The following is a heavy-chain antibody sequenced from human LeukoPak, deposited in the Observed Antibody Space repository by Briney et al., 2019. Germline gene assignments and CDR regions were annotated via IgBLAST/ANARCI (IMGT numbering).Heavy chain of an antibody. CDR2: IYKTGST. Sequence: PSETLSLTCTVSGGSLSNSHWSWIRQPAGKGLEWIGIIYKTGSTNYNPSLKSRVTISRDTSKNQFSLKLSSVTAADTAVYYCARATPFYYGGIDDYYLEYFHHWGQGTLVTVSS. CDR3: ARATPFYYGGIDDYYLEYFHH. J-gene: IGHJ1*01. CDR1: GGSLSNSH. V-gene: IGHV4-4*07. D-gene: IGHD3-22*01.